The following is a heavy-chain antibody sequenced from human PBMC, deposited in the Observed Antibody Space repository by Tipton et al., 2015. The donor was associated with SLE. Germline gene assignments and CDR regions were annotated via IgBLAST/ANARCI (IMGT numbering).Heavy chain of an antibody. CDR2: IYYTGST. J-gene: IGHJ4*02. CDR1: GGSISSHY. D-gene: IGHD4-11*01. V-gene: IGHV4-59*11. Sequence: TLSLTCTVSGGSISSHYWSWIRQPPGKGLEWIGYIYYTGSTNYNPSLKSRVTISVDTSKNQFSLKLSSVTAADTAVYYCAATVTSYYFDYWGQGTLVTVSS. CDR3: AATVTSYYFDY.